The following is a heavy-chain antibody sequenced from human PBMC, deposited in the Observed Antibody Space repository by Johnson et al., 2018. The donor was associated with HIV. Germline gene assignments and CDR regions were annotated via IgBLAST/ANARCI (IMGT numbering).Heavy chain of an antibody. CDR3: ARATRSSSAGRHDAFDI. J-gene: IGHJ3*02. V-gene: IGHV3-30*04. CDR1: GFTFSSYA. D-gene: IGHD6-6*01. CDR2: ISYDGSNK. Sequence: QVQLVESGGGVVQPGRSLRLSCAASGFTFSSYAMHWVRQAPGKGLEWVAVISYDGSNKYYADSVKGRFTISRDNSKNTLYLQMNSLRAEDTAVYYCARATRSSSAGRHDAFDIWGQGTMVIVSS.